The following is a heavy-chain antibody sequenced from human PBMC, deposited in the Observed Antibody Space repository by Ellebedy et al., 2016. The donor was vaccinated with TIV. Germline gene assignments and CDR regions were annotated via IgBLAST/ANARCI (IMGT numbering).Heavy chain of an antibody. D-gene: IGHD6-19*01. Sequence: GSLRLSXAVSGGSISSSNWWSWVRQPPGKGLEWIGEIYHSGSTNYNPSLKSRVTISVDKSKNQFSLKLSSVTAADTAVYYCAREVAVAGTIPYWGQGTLVTVSS. CDR2: IYHSGST. CDR1: GGSISSSNW. CDR3: AREVAVAGTIPY. J-gene: IGHJ4*02. V-gene: IGHV4-4*02.